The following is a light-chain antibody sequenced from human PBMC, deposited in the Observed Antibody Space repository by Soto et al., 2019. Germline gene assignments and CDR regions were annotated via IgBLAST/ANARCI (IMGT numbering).Light chain of an antibody. V-gene: IGLV1-40*01. J-gene: IGLJ3*02. Sequence: QSVLTQPPSVSGAPGQRVTISCTGTSSNMGAGYNVHRYQQVPGTAPKLLIYGDSNRPSGVPDRFSGSKSGTSASLAITGLQAEDEADYYCQSYDSSLSGWVFGGGTKLTVL. CDR3: QSYDSSLSGWV. CDR1: SSNMGAGYN. CDR2: GDS.